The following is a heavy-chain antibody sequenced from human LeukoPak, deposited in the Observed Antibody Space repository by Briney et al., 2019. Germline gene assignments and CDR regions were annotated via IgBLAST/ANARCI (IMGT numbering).Heavy chain of an antibody. V-gene: IGHV3-23*01. D-gene: IGHD3-22*01. CDR2: ISDAGGRT. J-gene: IGHJ4*02. CDR3: TRAYYDSSGDYNYGNS. CDR1: GFTFSTYV. Sequence: PGGSLRLSCAASGFTFSTYVMYWVRHVPGKGLEWVSGISDAGGRTYYAGSVKGRFTISRDNSKNTLYLQMNSLKTEDTAVYYCTRAYYDSSGDYNYGNSWGQGTLVTVSS.